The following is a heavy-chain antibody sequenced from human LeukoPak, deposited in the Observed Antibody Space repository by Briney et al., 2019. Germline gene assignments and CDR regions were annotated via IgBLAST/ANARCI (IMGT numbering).Heavy chain of an antibody. J-gene: IGHJ4*02. CDR3: ARGDNYYDSSGYHS. CDR2: INHSGST. D-gene: IGHD3-22*01. CDR1: GFTFSTYA. Sequence: PGGSLRISCATSGFTFSTYAMSWVRQPPGKGLEWIGEINHSGSTNYNPSLKSRVTISVDTSKNQFSLKLSSVTAADTAVYYCARGDNYYDSSGYHSWGQGTLVTVSS. V-gene: IGHV4-34*01.